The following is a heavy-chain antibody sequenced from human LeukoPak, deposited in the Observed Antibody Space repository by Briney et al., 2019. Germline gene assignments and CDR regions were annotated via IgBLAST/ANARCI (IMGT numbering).Heavy chain of an antibody. Sequence: QPGGSLRLSCAASGFSFSTHWMSWVRQAPGKGLEWVANIKQDGSEKFYVDSVKGRFTISRDNSKNTMYLQMNSLRAEDTAMYYCARAPMSYDSSGFGGAFDIWGQGTMVTVSS. D-gene: IGHD3-22*01. J-gene: IGHJ3*02. CDR1: GFSFSTHW. CDR3: ARAPMSYDSSGFGGAFDI. V-gene: IGHV3-7*02. CDR2: IKQDGSEK.